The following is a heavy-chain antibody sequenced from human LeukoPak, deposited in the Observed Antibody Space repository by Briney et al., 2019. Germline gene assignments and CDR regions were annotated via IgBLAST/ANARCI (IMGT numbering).Heavy chain of an antibody. CDR1: GFTFSSYS. Sequence: GGSLRLSCAASGFTFSSYSMNWVRQAPGKGLEWVSGISSSSNYIYYADSVKGRFTISRDNAKTSLYLQMNSLRAEDTAVYYCARDQWLALWGQGTLVTVSS. CDR2: ISSSSNYI. J-gene: IGHJ4*02. V-gene: IGHV3-21*01. CDR3: ARDQWLAL. D-gene: IGHD6-19*01.